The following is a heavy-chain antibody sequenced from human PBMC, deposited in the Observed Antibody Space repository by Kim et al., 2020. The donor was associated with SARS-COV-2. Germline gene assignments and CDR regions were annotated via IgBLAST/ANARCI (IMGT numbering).Heavy chain of an antibody. D-gene: IGHD3-10*01. V-gene: IGHV4-59*08. CDR3: ARDYYGSGSHPARTYYYYG. CDR1: GGSISSYY. Sequence: SETLSLTCTVSGGSISSYYWSWIRQPPGKGLEWIGYIYYSGSTNYNPSLKRRVTISVDTSKNQFSLKLSSVTAADTGVYYCARDYYGSGSHPARTYYYYG. J-gene: IGHJ6*01. CDR2: IYYSGST.